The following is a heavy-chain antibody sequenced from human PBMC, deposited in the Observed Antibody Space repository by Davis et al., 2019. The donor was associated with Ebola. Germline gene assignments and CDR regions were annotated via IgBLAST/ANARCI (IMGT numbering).Heavy chain of an antibody. J-gene: IGHJ4*02. CDR1: GFTFSSYG. V-gene: IGHV3-30*18. Sequence: GGSLRLSCAASGFTFSSYGIHWVRQAPGKGLEWVAVILYDGSKTYYADSVKGRFTISRDNSKKTVYLQMNSLRPEDTAVYYCAKDGIPYDMFTAYSRGWGQGTLVTVSS. D-gene: IGHD3-9*01. CDR3: AKDGIPYDMFTAYSRG. CDR2: ILYDGSKT.